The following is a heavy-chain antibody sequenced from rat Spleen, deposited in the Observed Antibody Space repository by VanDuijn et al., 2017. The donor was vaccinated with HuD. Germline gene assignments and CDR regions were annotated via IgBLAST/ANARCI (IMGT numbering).Heavy chain of an antibody. V-gene: IGHV5-29*01. CDR3: ARQTDYGYPVWYFDF. J-gene: IGHJ1*01. D-gene: IGHD1-9*01. CDR1: GFTFSDYY. Sequence: EVQLVESDGGLVQPGRSLKLSCAASGFTFSDYYMAWVRQAPTKGLEWVATISYDGSSTYYRDSVKGRFTISRDNAKSTLYLQMDSLRSEDTATYYCARQTDYGYPVWYFDFWGPGTMVTVSS. CDR2: ISYDGSST.